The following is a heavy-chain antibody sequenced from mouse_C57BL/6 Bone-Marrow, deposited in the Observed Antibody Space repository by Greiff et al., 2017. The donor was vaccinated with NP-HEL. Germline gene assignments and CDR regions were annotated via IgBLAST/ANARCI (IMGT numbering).Heavy chain of an antibody. CDR3: ARSRDGSSRLDY. V-gene: IGHV1-81*01. CDR2: IYPRSGNT. J-gene: IGHJ2*01. CDR1: GYTFTSYG. Sequence: QVQLKQSGAELARPGASVKLSCKASGYTFTSYGISWVKQRTGQGLEWIGEIYPRSGNTYYNEKFKGKATLTADKSSSTAYMELRSLTSEDSAVYFCARSRDGSSRLDYWGQGTTLTVSS. D-gene: IGHD1-1*01.